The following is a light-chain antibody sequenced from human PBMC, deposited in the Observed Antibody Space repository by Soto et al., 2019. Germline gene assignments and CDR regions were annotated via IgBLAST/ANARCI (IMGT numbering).Light chain of an antibody. CDR1: QGISSY. Sequence: IQLTQSPSFLSPSVGDRVTITCLVSQGISSYLAWDQQKPGKAPKLLIYAASTLQSGVPSRFSGSGSGTEFTLTISCLQPEDFATYYCQQLNSYLPITFGQGTRLAIK. CDR2: AAS. CDR3: QQLNSYLPIT. J-gene: IGKJ5*01. V-gene: IGKV1-9*01.